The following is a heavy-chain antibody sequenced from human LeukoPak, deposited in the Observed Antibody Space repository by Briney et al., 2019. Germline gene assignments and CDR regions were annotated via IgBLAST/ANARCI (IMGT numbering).Heavy chain of an antibody. CDR3: AKEGRSLQTY. Sequence: GGSVRLSCAASGFTFSSYGMHWVRQAPGKGLEWVANIKEDGTETYYVDSVKGRFTISRDNAKNSLYLQMNSLRVEDTAVYYCAKEGRSLQTYWGQGTLVTVSS. J-gene: IGHJ4*02. V-gene: IGHV3-7*03. CDR2: IKEDGTET. CDR1: GFTFSSYG. D-gene: IGHD5-24*01.